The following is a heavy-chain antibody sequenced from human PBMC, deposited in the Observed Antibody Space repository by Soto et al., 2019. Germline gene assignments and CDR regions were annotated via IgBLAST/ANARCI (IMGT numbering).Heavy chain of an antibody. V-gene: IGHV5-10-1*01. Sequence: PGESLKISCKGSGYSFTSHWISWVRQMPGKGLEWMGRIDPSDSYTNYSPSFQGHVTISADKSISTAYLQWSSLKASDTAMYYCAREDIVVVPAAIPPYYYYYGMDVWGQGTTVTVSS. CDR1: GYSFTSHW. J-gene: IGHJ6*02. CDR3: AREDIVVVPAAIPPYYYYYGMDV. D-gene: IGHD2-2*02. CDR2: IDPSDSYT.